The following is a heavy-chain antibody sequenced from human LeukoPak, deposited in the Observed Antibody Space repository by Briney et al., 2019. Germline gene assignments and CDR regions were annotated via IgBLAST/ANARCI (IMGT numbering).Heavy chain of an antibody. CDR3: AKRGWYLDY. Sequence: PGGSLRLSCAASGFTFSSHAMSWVRQAPGRGLEWVSGISSSGDATYYADSVRGRFTISRDNSRNTLYLQINSLRAEDTAAYYCAKRGWYLDYWGQGTLVTVSS. J-gene: IGHJ4*02. CDR2: ISSSGDAT. D-gene: IGHD6-19*01. V-gene: IGHV3-23*01. CDR1: GFTFSSHA.